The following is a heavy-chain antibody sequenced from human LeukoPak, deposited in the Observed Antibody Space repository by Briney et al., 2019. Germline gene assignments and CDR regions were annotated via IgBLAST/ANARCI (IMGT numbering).Heavy chain of an antibody. CDR3: ARLWFGELSNWFDP. J-gene: IGHJ5*02. D-gene: IGHD3-10*01. V-gene: IGHV1-69*13. Sequence: SVKVSCKASGGTFSSYAISWVRQAPGQGLEWMGGIIPIFGTANYAQEFQGRVTITADESTSTAYMELSSLRSEDTAVYYCARLWFGELSNWFDPWGQGTLVTVSS. CDR1: GGTFSSYA. CDR2: IIPIFGTA.